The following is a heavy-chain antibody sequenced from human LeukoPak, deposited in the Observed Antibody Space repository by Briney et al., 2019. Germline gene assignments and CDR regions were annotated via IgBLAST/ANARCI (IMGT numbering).Heavy chain of an antibody. CDR2: INPSGGST. CDR3: ARARPGLNWFDP. Sequence: ASVKVSCKASGYTFTSYYIHWVRQAPGQGLEWMGIINPSGGSTSYAQKFQGRVTMTRDMSMSTVYMELSSLRSEDTAVYYCARARPGLNWFDPWGQGTLVTVSS. V-gene: IGHV1-46*01. CDR1: GYTFTSYY. J-gene: IGHJ5*02.